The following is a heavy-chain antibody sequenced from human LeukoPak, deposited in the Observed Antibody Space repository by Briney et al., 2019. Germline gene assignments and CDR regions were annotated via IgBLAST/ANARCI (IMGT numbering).Heavy chain of an antibody. V-gene: IGHV1-2*02. Sequence: ASVKVSCKASGYTFTGYYMHWVRQAPGQGLEWMGWINPNSGGTNYAQKFQGRVTMTRDTSISTAYMELSRLRSGDTAVYYCARSSGRSPNRDYMDVWGKGTTVTISS. CDR3: ARSSGRSPNRDYMDV. D-gene: IGHD1-14*01. CDR2: INPNSGGT. CDR1: GYTFTGYY. J-gene: IGHJ6*03.